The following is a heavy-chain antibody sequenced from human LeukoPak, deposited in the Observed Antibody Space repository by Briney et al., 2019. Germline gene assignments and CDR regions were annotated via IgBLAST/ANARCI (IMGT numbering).Heavy chain of an antibody. CDR3: ARGGNMVRGVSPLDY. Sequence: GGSLRLSCAASGFTFSSYSMNWVRQAPGKGLEWVSSISSSSSYIYYADSVKGRFTISRDNAKNSLYLQMNRLRAEDTAVYYCARGGNMVRGVSPLDYWGQGTLVTVSS. D-gene: IGHD3-10*01. CDR1: GFTFSSYS. J-gene: IGHJ4*02. CDR2: ISSSSSYI. V-gene: IGHV3-21*01.